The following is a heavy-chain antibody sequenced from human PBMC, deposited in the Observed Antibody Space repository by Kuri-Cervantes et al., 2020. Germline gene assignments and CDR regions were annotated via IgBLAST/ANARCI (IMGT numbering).Heavy chain of an antibody. J-gene: IGHJ6*02. CDR2: IYYSGST. CDR1: GGSFSGYY. D-gene: IGHD3-3*01. V-gene: IGHV4-34*01. Sequence: SETLSLTCAVYGGSFSGYYWSWIRQPPGKGLEWIGYIYYSGSTYYNPSLKSRVTISVDTSKNQFSLKLSSVTAADTAVYYCARSDFWSGYYPYGMDVWGQGTTVTVSS. CDR3: ARSDFWSGYYPYGMDV.